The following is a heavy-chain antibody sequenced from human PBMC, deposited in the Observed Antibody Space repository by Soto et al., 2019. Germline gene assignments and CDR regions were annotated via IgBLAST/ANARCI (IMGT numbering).Heavy chain of an antibody. CDR1: GFTFNTYA. J-gene: IGHJ4*02. V-gene: IGHV3-23*01. CDR2: ISGGGGST. CDR3: AKGGRDYYTL. D-gene: IGHD2-2*02. Sequence: EVQLLESGGGLVQPGGSLRLSCAASGFTFNTYAMNWVRQVPGKGLEWVASISGGGGSTYYADSVKGRFTISRDTSKNTLYLQMNSLSAEDTAVYYCAKGGRDYYTLWGQGTLVTVSS.